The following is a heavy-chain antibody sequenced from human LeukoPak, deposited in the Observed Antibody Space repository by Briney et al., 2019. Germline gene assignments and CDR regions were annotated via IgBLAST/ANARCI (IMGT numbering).Heavy chain of an antibody. V-gene: IGHV3-30*18. Sequence: GRSLRLSCAASGFTFSSYGMHWVRQAPGKGLEWVAVISYDGSNKYYADSVKGRFTISRDNSKNTLYLQMNSLRAEDTALYYCAKGQEYVWGSYRYTEGPYFDYWGQGTLVTVSS. CDR3: AKGQEYVWGSYRYTEGPYFDY. CDR1: GFTFSSYG. D-gene: IGHD3-16*02. CDR2: ISYDGSNK. J-gene: IGHJ4*02.